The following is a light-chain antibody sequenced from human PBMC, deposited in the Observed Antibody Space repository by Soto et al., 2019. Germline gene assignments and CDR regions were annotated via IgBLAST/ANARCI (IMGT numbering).Light chain of an antibody. CDR3: QHYGISPPT. CDR1: QTVTSSF. Sequence: EIVLTQSPGTLSLSPGERATLSCRASQTVTSSFLAWYQQKPGQAPRLLIYGAFTRATGIPDRLSGSGSGTDFTLTISRLNPEDFAVYYCQHYGISPPTFGQGTKLELK. V-gene: IGKV3-20*01. CDR2: GAF. J-gene: IGKJ1*01.